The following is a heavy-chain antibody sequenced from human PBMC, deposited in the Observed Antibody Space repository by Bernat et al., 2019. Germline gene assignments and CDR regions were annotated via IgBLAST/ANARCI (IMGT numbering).Heavy chain of an antibody. CDR2: INHSGST. Sequence: QLHLQESGPGLVKASETLSLTCTVYGGSFSGYYWSWIRQPPGKGLEWIGEINHSGSTNYNPSLKSRVTISVDTSKNQFSLKLSSVTAADTAVYYCARGVVVVVAATRGWFDPWGQGTLVTVSS. J-gene: IGHJ5*02. CDR1: GGSFSGYY. CDR3: ARGVVVVVAATRGWFDP. D-gene: IGHD2-15*01. V-gene: IGHV4-34*01.